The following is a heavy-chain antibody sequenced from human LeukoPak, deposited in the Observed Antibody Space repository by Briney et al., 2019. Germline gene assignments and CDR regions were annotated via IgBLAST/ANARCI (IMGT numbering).Heavy chain of an antibody. Sequence: SETLSLTCTVSGYSISSGYYWGWIRQPPGKGLEWIGSIYHSGSTYYNPSLKSRVTIPVDTSKNQFSLKLSSVTAADTAVYYCARDLQRRMDVWGQGTTVTVSS. CDR2: IYHSGST. V-gene: IGHV4-38-2*02. D-gene: IGHD5-24*01. CDR3: ARDLQRRMDV. CDR1: GYSISSGYY. J-gene: IGHJ6*02.